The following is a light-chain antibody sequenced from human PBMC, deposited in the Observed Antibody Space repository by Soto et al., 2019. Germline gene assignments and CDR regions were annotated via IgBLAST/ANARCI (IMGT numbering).Light chain of an antibody. CDR2: DAS. J-gene: IGKJ5*01. CDR1: QDISNY. CDR3: QQYDNLP. V-gene: IGKV1-33*01. Sequence: DIQMTQSPSSLSASVGDRVTITCQASQDISNYLNWYQQKPGKAPKLLIYDASNLETGVPSRFSGSGSGTDFTFTISSLQAEDIATYHCQQYDNLPFGQGTRLEIK.